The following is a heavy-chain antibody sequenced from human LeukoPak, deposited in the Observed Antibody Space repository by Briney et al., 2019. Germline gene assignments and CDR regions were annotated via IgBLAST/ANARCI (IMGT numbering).Heavy chain of an antibody. J-gene: IGHJ4*01. V-gene: IGHV3-33*01. CDR2: IWSDGSNR. CDR1: GFIFSHYG. D-gene: IGHD4-11*01. Sequence: PGRSLRLSCAASGFIFSHYGLHWVRQAPGKGLEWVAVIWSDGSNRFYAGSVKGRFSISRDNSQNTLFLQMNSLRAEDTAMYYCARDAQRGFDYSNSLKYWGHGTLVTVSS. CDR3: ARDAQRGFDYSNSLKY.